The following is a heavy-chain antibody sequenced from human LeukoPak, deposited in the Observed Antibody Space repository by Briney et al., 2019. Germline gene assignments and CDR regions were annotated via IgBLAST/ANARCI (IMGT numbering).Heavy chain of an antibody. V-gene: IGHV4-39*01. Sequence: SETLSLTCTVSGGSISSSSYYWGWIRQPPGKELEWIGSIYYSGSTYYNPSLQSRVTISVDTSKNQFSLKLSSLSAADTAVYYCASRGVVTGNYFDYWGQGTLVTVSS. CDR3: ASRGVVTGNYFDY. CDR1: GGSISSSSYY. D-gene: IGHD4-23*01. CDR2: IYYSGST. J-gene: IGHJ4*02.